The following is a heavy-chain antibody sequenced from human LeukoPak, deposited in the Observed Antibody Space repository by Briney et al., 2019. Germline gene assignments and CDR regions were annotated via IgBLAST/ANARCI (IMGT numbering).Heavy chain of an antibody. J-gene: IGHJ4*02. CDR1: GGSISTTSYY. V-gene: IGHV4-39*01. CDR3: ASRPPVSGYVVS. D-gene: IGHD5-12*01. CDR2: MYYAEST. Sequence: SETLSLTCNVSGGSISTTSYYWGWIRQSPGKGLEWIASMYYAESTYYNPSLKSRVTISIDTSKNQVSMNLTSVTAADTAVYYCASRPPVSGYVVSWGQGTLVTVSS.